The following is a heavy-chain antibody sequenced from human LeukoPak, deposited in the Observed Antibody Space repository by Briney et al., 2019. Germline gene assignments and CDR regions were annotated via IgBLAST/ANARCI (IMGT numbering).Heavy chain of an antibody. CDR3: ARDPYPLIAGATDAFDI. CDR2: TYYRSKWYN. D-gene: IGHD1-26*01. V-gene: IGHV6-1*01. CDR1: GDSVSSNSAA. J-gene: IGHJ3*02. Sequence: SQTLSLTCAISGDSVSSNSAAWNWIRQSPSRGLEWLGRTYYRSKWYNDYAVSVKSRITINPDTSKNQFSLQLNSVTPEDTAVYYCARDPYPLIAGATDAFDIWGQGTMVTVSS.